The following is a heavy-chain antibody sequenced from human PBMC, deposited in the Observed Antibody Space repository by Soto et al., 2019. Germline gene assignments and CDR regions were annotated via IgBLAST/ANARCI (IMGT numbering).Heavy chain of an antibody. Sequence: PGGSLRLSCASSVVTVSNNYMRWVRQAPGKGLEWVSLIYSGGDTHYADSVKGRFTISRDSSRNTLYLEMNSLRAEDTAVYYCARDPPGIAAAGVGGWGQGTLVTVSS. CDR3: ARDPPGIAAAGVGG. J-gene: IGHJ4*02. CDR1: VVTVSNNY. CDR2: IYSGGDT. V-gene: IGHV3-53*01. D-gene: IGHD6-13*01.